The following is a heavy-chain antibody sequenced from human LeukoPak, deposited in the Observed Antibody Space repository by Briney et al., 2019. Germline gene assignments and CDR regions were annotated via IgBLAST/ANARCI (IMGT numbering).Heavy chain of an antibody. J-gene: IGHJ6*02. CDR1: GGSFSGYY. CDR3: ARRVYYYYYGMDV. Sequence: SETLSLTCAVYGGSFSGYYWSWIRQPPGKGLEWIGEINHSGSTNYNPSLKSRVTISVDTSKNQFSLKLSSVTAADAAVYYCARRVYYYYYGMDVWGQGTTVTVSS. CDR2: INHSGST. V-gene: IGHV4-34*01.